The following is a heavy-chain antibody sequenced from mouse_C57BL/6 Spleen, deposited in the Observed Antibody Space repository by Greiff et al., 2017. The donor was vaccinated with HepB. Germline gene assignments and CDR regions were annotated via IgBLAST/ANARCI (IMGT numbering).Heavy chain of an antibody. J-gene: IGHJ1*03. CDR1: GFTFTDYY. Sequence: EVKVVESGGGLVKPGGSLSLSCEASGFTFTDYYMSWVRQPPGKALEWLGFIRNKANGYTIEYNASVKARLTISRDNSQSILYLQLNALRAEDSATLYCARYITTVPHWYFAVWGTGTTVTVSS. CDR3: ARYITTVPHWYFAV. CDR2: IRNKANGYTI. D-gene: IGHD1-1*01. V-gene: IGHV7-3*01.